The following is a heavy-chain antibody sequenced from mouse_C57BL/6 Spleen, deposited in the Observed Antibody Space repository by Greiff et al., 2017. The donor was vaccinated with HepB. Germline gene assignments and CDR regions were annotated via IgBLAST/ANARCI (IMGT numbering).Heavy chain of an antibody. CDR1: GYTFTSYW. D-gene: IGHD2-4*01. CDR2: IDPSDSYT. Sequence: QVHVKQPGAELVMPGASVKLSCKASGYTFTSYWMHWVKQRPGQGLEWIGEIDPSDSYTNYNQKFKGKSTLTVDKSSSTAYMQLSSLTSEDSAVYYCARAYYDYDQADYFDYWGQGTTLTVSS. V-gene: IGHV1-69*01. J-gene: IGHJ2*01. CDR3: ARAYYDYDQADYFDY.